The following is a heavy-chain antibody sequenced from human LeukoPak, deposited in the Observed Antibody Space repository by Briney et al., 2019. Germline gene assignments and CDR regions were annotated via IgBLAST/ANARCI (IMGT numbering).Heavy chain of an antibody. CDR3: ARDGSSGYYINPLFDY. Sequence: ASVKVSCKASGYTFIGYYMHWVRQAPGQGLEWMGWINPNSGGTNYAQKFQGRVTMTRDTSISTAYMELRSLRSDDTAVYYCARDGSSGYYINPLFDYWGQGTLVTVSS. D-gene: IGHD3-22*01. J-gene: IGHJ4*02. CDR1: GYTFIGYY. V-gene: IGHV1-2*02. CDR2: INPNSGGT.